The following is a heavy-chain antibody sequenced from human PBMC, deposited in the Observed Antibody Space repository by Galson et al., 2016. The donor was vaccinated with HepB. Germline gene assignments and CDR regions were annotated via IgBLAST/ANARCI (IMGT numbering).Heavy chain of an antibody. Sequence: QSGAEVKKPGESLKISCKASGYRFPNYWIGWVRQTPAKGLEWVGLIYPDDSDTRYSPSFQGQVTISVDKSISIAYLHWSSLKASDTAMYYCARQGVSSGWLHWGQGALVTVSS. J-gene: IGHJ4*02. D-gene: IGHD6-19*01. V-gene: IGHV5-51*01. CDR2: IYPDDSDT. CDR1: GYRFPNYW. CDR3: ARQGVSSGWLH.